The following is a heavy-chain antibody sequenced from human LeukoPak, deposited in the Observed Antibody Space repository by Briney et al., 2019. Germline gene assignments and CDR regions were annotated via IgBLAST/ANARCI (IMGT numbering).Heavy chain of an antibody. V-gene: IGHV3-7*03. CDR2: IKQDGSEK. D-gene: IGHD5-24*01. CDR3: AKDQNGYNKPADY. CDR1: GFTFGNYW. J-gene: IGHJ4*02. Sequence: PGGSLRLSCAASGFTFGNYWMSWVRQAPGKGLEWVANIKQDGSEKHYVDSVKGRFTISRDNSKNTLYLQMNSLRAEDTAVYYCAKDQNGYNKPADYWGQGTLVTVSS.